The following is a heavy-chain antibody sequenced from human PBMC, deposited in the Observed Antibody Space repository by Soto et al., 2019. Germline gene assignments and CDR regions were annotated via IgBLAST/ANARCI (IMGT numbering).Heavy chain of an antibody. V-gene: IGHV4-59*02. J-gene: IGHJ4*02. CDR1: GGPVNGYY. D-gene: IGHD2-21*01. CDR3: AKDRNPSQLFF. CDR2: VHNSGKT. Sequence: PSETLSLTCIVSGGPVNGYYCNWFRQAPGKGLEWIGYVHNSGKTNYNPSLTSRVTISLDTSANHFSLKLTSVTAADTAVYYCAKDRNPSQLFFWGRGTLVTVSS.